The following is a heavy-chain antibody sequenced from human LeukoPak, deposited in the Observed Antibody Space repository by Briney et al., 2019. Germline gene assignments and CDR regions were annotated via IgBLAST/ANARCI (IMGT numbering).Heavy chain of an antibody. CDR2: ISVNNGNT. Sequence: ASVKVSCKASGYAFSSYGISWVRQAPGQGLEWMGWISVNNGNTHYAQKFQGRVTMTTDTSTSTAYMELSSLRSEDTAVYYCARDRRDDFWSGSGNGVQAFDIWGQGTMVTVSS. CDR1: GYAFSSYG. D-gene: IGHD3-3*01. CDR3: ARDRRDDFWSGSGNGVQAFDI. V-gene: IGHV1-18*01. J-gene: IGHJ3*02.